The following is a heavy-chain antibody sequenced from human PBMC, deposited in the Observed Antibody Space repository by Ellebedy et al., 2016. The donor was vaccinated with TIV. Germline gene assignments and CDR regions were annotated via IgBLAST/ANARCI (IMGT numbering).Heavy chain of an antibody. CDR2: IYYSGST. V-gene: IGHV4-59*01. D-gene: IGHD3-3*01. CDR1: GGSISSYY. Sequence: SETLSLTCTVSGGSISSYYWSWIRQPPGKGLEWIGYIYYSGSTNYNPSLKSRVTISVDTSKHQFPLKLSSVTAAETAVYYCARDRAYYDFWSGYSNYYGMDVWGQGTTVTVSS. J-gene: IGHJ6*02. CDR3: ARDRAYYDFWSGYSNYYGMDV.